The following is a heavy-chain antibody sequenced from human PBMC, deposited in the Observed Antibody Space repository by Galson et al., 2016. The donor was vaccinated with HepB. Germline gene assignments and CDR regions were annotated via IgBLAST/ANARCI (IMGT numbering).Heavy chain of an antibody. CDR2: IYYKGNT. Sequence: SETLSLTCSVSGGSISPYYWSWIRQPPGKGLEWIGYIYYKGNTDYNPSLRGRVTMSVDTSKNHFSLKLTSVTAADTAIYYCARSNFGDYIHYWGQGALVTFSS. CDR1: GGSISPYY. V-gene: IGHV4-59*01. CDR3: ARSNFGDYIHY. D-gene: IGHD4-17*01. J-gene: IGHJ4*02.